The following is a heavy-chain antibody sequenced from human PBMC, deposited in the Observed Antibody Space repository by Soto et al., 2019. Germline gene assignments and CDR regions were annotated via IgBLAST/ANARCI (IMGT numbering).Heavy chain of an antibody. Sequence: GGSLRLSCAASGFTFSGSAMHWVRQASGKGLEWVGRIRSKANSYATAYAASVKGRFTISRDDSKNTAYLQMNSLKTEDTAVYYCTALKITIFGVVPMDVWGQGTTVTVSS. CDR3: TALKITIFGVVPMDV. CDR1: GFTFSGSA. V-gene: IGHV3-73*01. J-gene: IGHJ6*02. D-gene: IGHD3-3*01. CDR2: IRSKANSYAT.